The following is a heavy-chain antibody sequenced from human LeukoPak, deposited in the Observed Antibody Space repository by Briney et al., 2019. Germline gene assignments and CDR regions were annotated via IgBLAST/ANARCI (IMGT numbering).Heavy chain of an antibody. V-gene: IGHV4-59*01. Sequence: SETPSLTCTFSGCSLNDYYWTWIRQAPGKGLEWIGYISNSGTTDYNPSLKSRVTMSVDTSNNEFSLRLTSVTAADTAMYYCARVVRGAVTSNCFDPWGQGTLVTVSS. CDR1: GCSLNDYY. D-gene: IGHD4-17*01. CDR3: ARVVRGAVTSNCFDP. CDR2: ISNSGTT. J-gene: IGHJ5*02.